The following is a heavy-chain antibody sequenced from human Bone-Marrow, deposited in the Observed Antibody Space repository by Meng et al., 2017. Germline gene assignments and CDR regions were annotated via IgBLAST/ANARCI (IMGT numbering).Heavy chain of an antibody. D-gene: IGHD3-22*01. V-gene: IGHV3-69-1*01. CDR2: ISSSSTI. J-gene: IGHJ4*02. CDR3: ARGGSYVTDYYDSSGYYSHFDY. CDR1: GFTFSDYY. Sequence: GESLKISCAASGFTFSDYYMNWVRQAPGKGLEWVSSISSSSTIYYADSVKGRFTISRDNSKNTLYLQMNSLRAEDTAVYYCARGGSYVTDYYDSSGYYSHFDYWGQGTLVTVSS.